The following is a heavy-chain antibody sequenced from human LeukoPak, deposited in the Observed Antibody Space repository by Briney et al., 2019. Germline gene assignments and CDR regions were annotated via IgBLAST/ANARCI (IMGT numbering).Heavy chain of an antibody. CDR1: GGSISSYY. J-gene: IGHJ4*02. CDR2: ISYSGST. CDR3: ARPMVRGPTWAYEN. V-gene: IGHV4-59*12. D-gene: IGHD3-10*01. Sequence: SETLSLTCSVSGGSISSYYWNWIRQPPGKGLEWIGSISYSGSTNYNPSLESRVTISVDTSKNQISLKLSSVTAADTAVYYCARPMVRGPTWAYENWGQGTLVTVSS.